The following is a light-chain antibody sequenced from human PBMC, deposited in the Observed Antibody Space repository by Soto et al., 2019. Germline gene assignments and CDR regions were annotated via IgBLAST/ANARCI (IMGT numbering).Light chain of an antibody. CDR2: GAS. CDR1: QSVDSNY. V-gene: IGKV3-20*01. CDR3: QQYGSSPGVT. J-gene: IGKJ4*01. Sequence: EIVLTQSPGTLSLSPGERATLSCRASQSVDSNYVAWYQQKPGQAPRLLIYGASSRATGIPDRFSGSGSGTDFTLTISRLEPQDFAVYYCQQYGSSPGVTFGGGTKVEIK.